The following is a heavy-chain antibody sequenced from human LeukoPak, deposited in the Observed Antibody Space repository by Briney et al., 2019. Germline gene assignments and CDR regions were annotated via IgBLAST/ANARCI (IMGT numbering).Heavy chain of an antibody. Sequence: ASVKVSCKASGYTFTSYGISWVRQAPGQGLEWMGWISAYNGNTNYAQKLQGRVTMTTDTSTSTAYMELRSLRSDDTAVYYCAREPWRRVAGTFDYWGQGTLVTVSS. CDR1: GYTFTSYG. CDR3: AREPWRRVAGTFDY. V-gene: IGHV1-18*01. J-gene: IGHJ4*02. D-gene: IGHD6-19*01. CDR2: ISAYNGNT.